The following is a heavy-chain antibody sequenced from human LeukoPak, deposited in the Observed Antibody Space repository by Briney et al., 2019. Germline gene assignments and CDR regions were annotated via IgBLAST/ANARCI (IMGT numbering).Heavy chain of an antibody. V-gene: IGHV3-21*01. Sequence: PGGSLRLSCAASGFTFSSYSMNWVRQAPGKGLEWVSSIISSSSYIYYADSVKGRFTISRDNAKNSLYLQMYSLRAEDTAVYYCARHCSGGSCYSAGVTPDAFDIWGQGTMVSVSS. CDR3: ARHCSGGSCYSAGVTPDAFDI. CDR2: IISSSSYI. CDR1: GFTFSSYS. D-gene: IGHD2-15*01. J-gene: IGHJ3*02.